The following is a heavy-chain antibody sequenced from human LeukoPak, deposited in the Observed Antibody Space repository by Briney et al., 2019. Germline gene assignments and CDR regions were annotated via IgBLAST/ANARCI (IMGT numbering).Heavy chain of an antibody. V-gene: IGHV4-59*01. D-gene: IGHD1-26*01. J-gene: IGHJ4*02. CDR2: IYHSGST. CDR1: GDSIRSYY. Sequence: SETLSLTCTVSGDSIRSYYWSWIRQPPGKGLEWIGYIYHSGSTNYNPSLKSRVTISIDTSKNQFSLKLSSVTAADTAVYYCARGLVGTTYFDYWGQGTLVTVSS. CDR3: ARGLVGTTYFDY.